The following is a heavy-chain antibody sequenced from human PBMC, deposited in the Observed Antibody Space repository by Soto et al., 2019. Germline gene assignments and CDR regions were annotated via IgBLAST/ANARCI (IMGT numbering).Heavy chain of an antibody. CDR1: GGTFSSYA. CDR2: IIPIFGTA. CDR3: ARGKEMATISNWFDP. Sequence: SVKVSCKASGGTFSSYAISWVRQAPGQGLEWMGGIIPIFGTANYAQKFQGRVTITADKSTSTAYMELSSLRSEDTAVYYCARGKEMATISNWFDPWGQGTLVTVSS. J-gene: IGHJ5*02. D-gene: IGHD5-12*01. V-gene: IGHV1-69*06.